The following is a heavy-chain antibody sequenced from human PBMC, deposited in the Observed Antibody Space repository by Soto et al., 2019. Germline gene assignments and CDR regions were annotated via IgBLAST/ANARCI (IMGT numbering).Heavy chain of an antibody. D-gene: IGHD2-2*01. CDR3: ARVVPGAEAWFGP. Sequence: ASVKVSCKTSGYTFSNHGITWVRQAPGQPLEWLGWISLYSDGTNYAQKFQGRVSMTTDTSTTTAYMELRSLRSDDTAVYYCARVVPGAEAWFGPWGQVTLVTVSS. CDR2: ISLYSDGT. J-gene: IGHJ5*02. V-gene: IGHV1-18*01. CDR1: GYTFSNHG.